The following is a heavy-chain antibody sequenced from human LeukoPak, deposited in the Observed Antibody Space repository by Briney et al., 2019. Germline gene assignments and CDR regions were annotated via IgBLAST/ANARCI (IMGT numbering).Heavy chain of an antibody. CDR3: ARVESSSGPFDY. D-gene: IGHD6-19*01. CDR1: GFTFSSYA. Sequence: GGSLRLSCAASGFTFSSYAMGWVRQAPGKGLEWVSAISGSGGSTYYADSVKGRFTISRDNSKNTLYLQMNSLRAEDTAVYYCARVESSSGPFDYWGQGTLVTVSS. J-gene: IGHJ4*02. CDR2: ISGSGGST. V-gene: IGHV3-23*01.